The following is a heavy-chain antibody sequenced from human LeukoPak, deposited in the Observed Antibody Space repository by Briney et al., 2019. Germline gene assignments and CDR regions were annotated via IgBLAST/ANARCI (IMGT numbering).Heavy chain of an antibody. V-gene: IGHV1-18*01. D-gene: IGHD5-12*01. CDR2: ISAYNGKT. CDR3: APLSSGYDHERYYFDY. Sequence: ASVKVSCKASGYTFTSYGISGVRQAPGQGLEWMGWISAYNGKTNYAQKLQGRVTMTTDTSTSTVYMELRSLRSDDTAVYYCAPLSSGYDHERYYFDYWGQGTLVTVSS. J-gene: IGHJ4*02. CDR1: GYTFTSYG.